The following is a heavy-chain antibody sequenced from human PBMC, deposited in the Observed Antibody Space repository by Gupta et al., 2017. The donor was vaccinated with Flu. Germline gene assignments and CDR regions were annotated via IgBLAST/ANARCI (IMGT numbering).Heavy chain of an antibody. CDR1: GYSISSGYY. V-gene: IGHV4-38-2*02. CDR3: ARDQAYYYDSSGYYDY. D-gene: IGHD3-22*01. CDR2: IYHSGST. Sequence: QVQLQESGPGLVKPSETLSLTCAVSGYSISSGYYWGWIRQPPGKGLEWIGSIYHSGSTYYNPSLKSRVTISVDTSKNQFSLKLSSVTAADTAVYYCARDQAYYYDSSGYYDYWGQGTLVTVSS. J-gene: IGHJ4*02.